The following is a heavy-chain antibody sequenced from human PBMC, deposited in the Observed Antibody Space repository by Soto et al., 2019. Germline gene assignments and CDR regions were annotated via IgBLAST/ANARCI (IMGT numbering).Heavy chain of an antibody. V-gene: IGHV1-3*01. CDR2: INAGNGNT. Sequence: QVQLVQSGAEVKKPGASVKVSCKASGYTFTSYAMHWVRQAPGQRLEWMGWINAGNGNTKYSQKFQGRVTITRDTSASTAYMEMSSLRSEDTAVYYCARDRYSYPRLVYYWGQGTLVTVSS. J-gene: IGHJ4*02. CDR1: GYTFTSYA. D-gene: IGHD5-18*01. CDR3: ARDRYSYPRLVYY.